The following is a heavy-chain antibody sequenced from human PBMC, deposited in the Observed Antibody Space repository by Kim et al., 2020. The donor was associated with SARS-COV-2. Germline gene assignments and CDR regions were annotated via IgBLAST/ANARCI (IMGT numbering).Heavy chain of an antibody. V-gene: IGHV3-15*01. Sequence: GGSLRLSCAASGFTFSNAWMSWVRQAPGKGLEWVGRIKSKTDGGTTDYAAPVKGRFTISRDDSKNTLYLQMNSLKTEDTAVYYCTTGVVPAASSPLSGSSSWCRGRRIDYWGQGTLVTVSS. J-gene: IGHJ4*02. CDR2: IKSKTDGGTT. CDR3: TTGVVPAASSPLSGSSSWCRGRRIDY. D-gene: IGHD2-2*01. CDR1: GFTFSNAW.